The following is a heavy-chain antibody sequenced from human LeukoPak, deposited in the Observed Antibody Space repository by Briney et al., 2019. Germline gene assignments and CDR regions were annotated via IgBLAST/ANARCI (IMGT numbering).Heavy chain of an antibody. Sequence: ASVKVSCKASGYTFTSYGISWVRQAPGQGLEGMGWISAYNGNTNYAQKLQGRVTMTTDTSTSTPYMALRSLRSDETPVYYCPTQYSYGPYYFDDWGQGTLVTVSS. D-gene: IGHD5-18*01. CDR3: PTQYSYGPYYFDD. CDR1: GYTFTSYG. V-gene: IGHV1-18*01. J-gene: IGHJ4*02. CDR2: ISAYNGNT.